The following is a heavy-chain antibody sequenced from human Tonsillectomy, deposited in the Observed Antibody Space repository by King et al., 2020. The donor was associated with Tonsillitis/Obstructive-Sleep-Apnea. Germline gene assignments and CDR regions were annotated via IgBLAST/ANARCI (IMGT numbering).Heavy chain of an antibody. CDR2: IWYDGSNK. Sequence: VQLVESGGGVVQPGRSLRLSCAASGFTFSSYGMHWVRQAPGKGLEWVAVIWYDGSNKYYADSVKGRFTISRDNSKNTLYLKMNSLRAEETAVYYCARDKTRVGYCSGGSCYEFDYWGQGTLVTVSS. J-gene: IGHJ4*02. CDR1: GFTFSSYG. D-gene: IGHD2-15*01. CDR3: ARDKTRVGYCSGGSCYEFDY. V-gene: IGHV3-33*01.